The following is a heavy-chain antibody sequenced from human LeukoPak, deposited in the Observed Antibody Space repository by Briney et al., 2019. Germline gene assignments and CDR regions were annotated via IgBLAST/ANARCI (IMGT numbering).Heavy chain of an antibody. CDR1: GFTFDDYA. CDR2: ISWNSGSI. V-gene: IGHV3-9*01. CDR3: AKERYYYDSSGYYAYFDY. Sequence: GGSLRLSCAASGFTFDDYAMHWVRQAPGKGLEWVSGISWNSGSIGYADSVKGRFTISRDNAKNSLYLQMNSLRAEDTALYYCAKERYYYDSSGYYAYFDYWGQGTLVTVSS. J-gene: IGHJ4*02. D-gene: IGHD3-22*01.